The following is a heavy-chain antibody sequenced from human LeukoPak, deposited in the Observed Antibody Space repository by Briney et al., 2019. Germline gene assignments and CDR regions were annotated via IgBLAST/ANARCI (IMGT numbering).Heavy chain of an antibody. CDR2: INPNSGVT. D-gene: IGHD5-24*01. CDR3: ARDRNGDGFAYFDS. CDR1: GYTFTDYL. V-gene: IGHV1-2*02. J-gene: IGHJ4*02. Sequence: ASVKVSCKASGYTFTDYLMHWVRQAPGQGREWMGWINPNSGVTSSAQKFQGRVTMTRDTSISTAYTELSTLRSDDTAVYYCARDRNGDGFAYFDSWGQGTLVTVSS.